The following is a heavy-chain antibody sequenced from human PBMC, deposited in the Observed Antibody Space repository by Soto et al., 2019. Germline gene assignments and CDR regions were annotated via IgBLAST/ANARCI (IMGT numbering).Heavy chain of an antibody. V-gene: IGHV5-51*01. CDR3: ARHNPAGSYFSTFDI. CDR1: GYTYTSYW. Sequence: PGESLKISCKGSGYTYTSYWIGWVRQLTGKGLEWMGVVYPSDSDTRYSPSFQGQVTISVDKSISTAHLQWSSLKASDTAMYYCARHNPAGSYFSTFDIWGQGTMVTVSS. J-gene: IGHJ3*02. D-gene: IGHD1-26*01. CDR2: VYPSDSDT.